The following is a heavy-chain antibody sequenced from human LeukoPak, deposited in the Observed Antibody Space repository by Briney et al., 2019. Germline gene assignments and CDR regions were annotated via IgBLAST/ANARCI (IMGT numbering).Heavy chain of an antibody. CDR1: GYTFDNYD. CDR3: VGGDFSSGYYTYFQH. V-gene: IGHV1-18*04. CDR2: INTYNDNI. Sequence: ASVKVSCKSSGYTFDNYDINWVRQAPGQGLEWMGWINTYNDNIYYAQKLQGRVTMTSDTSASTAYMELRSVRSDDTAIYYCVGGDFSSGYYTYFQHWGQGTLVTVSS. J-gene: IGHJ1*01. D-gene: IGHD3-3*01.